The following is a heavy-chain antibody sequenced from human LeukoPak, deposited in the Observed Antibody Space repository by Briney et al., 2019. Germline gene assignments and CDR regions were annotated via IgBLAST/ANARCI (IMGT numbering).Heavy chain of an antibody. Sequence: GGSLRLSCAASGFTFSSYWMHWVRQAPGKGLVWVSRINSDGSSTSYADSVKGRFTISRDNAKNTLYLQMNSLRAEDTAVYYCAIAAAGTGAYFDYWGQGTLVTVSS. CDR1: GFTFSSYW. CDR2: INSDGSST. J-gene: IGHJ4*02. D-gene: IGHD6-13*01. V-gene: IGHV3-74*01. CDR3: AIAAAGTGAYFDY.